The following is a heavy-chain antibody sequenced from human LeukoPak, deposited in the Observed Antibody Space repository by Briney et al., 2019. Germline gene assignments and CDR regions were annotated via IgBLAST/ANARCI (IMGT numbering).Heavy chain of an antibody. CDR1: GFTFSSYA. J-gene: IGHJ4*02. CDR3: ARDGEYSNKGGFDY. V-gene: IGHV3-30*04. Sequence: HTGGSLRLSCAASGFTFSSYAMHWVRQAPGKGLEWVAVISYDGSHKYYADSVKGRFTISRDNSKNTLYLQMNSLRAEDTAVYSCARDGEYSNKGGFDYWGQGTLVTVSS. CDR2: ISYDGSHK. D-gene: IGHD4-11*01.